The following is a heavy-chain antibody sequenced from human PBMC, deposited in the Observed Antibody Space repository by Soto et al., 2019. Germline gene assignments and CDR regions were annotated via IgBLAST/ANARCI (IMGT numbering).Heavy chain of an antibody. D-gene: IGHD2-8*02. CDR3: AKRYCPGGGCDLFDH. V-gene: IGHV3-23*01. J-gene: IGHJ4*01. CDR1: GFTFSEYD. Sequence: GGSLRLSCVASGFTFSEYDMTWVRQAPGKGLEWVSTVSKTGLTTYYAVSVKGRFTISRDNSKNTVSLQMNSLRAEDTALYYCAKRYCPGGGCDLFDHCGQGTLATVSS. CDR2: VSKTGLTT.